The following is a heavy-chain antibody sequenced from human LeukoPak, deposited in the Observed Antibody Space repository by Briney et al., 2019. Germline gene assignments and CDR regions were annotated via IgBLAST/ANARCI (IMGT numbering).Heavy chain of an antibody. CDR3: AREIGNEVTDWFDP. Sequence: HPGGSLRLSCAASGITFSSYWMHWVRQAPGKGLVWVSRINSDGSSTSYADSVKGRFTISRDNAKNTLYLQMNSLRAEDTAVYYCAREIGNEVTDWFDPWGQGTLVTVSS. V-gene: IGHV3-74*01. D-gene: IGHD4-23*01. CDR1: GITFSSYW. CDR2: INSDGSST. J-gene: IGHJ5*02.